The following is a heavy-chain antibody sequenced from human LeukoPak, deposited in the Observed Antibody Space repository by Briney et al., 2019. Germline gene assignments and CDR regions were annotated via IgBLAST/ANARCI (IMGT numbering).Heavy chain of an antibody. CDR1: GYSISSGYY. CDR2: IYRSGST. J-gene: IGHJ6*03. Sequence: SETLSLTCTVSGYSISSGYYWVWIRQTPRKGLEWIGSIYRSGSTNYNPSLKSRVTISVDTSKNQFSLKVNSVTAADTALYYCARGDCSSTICYSPMDVWGKGTTVTVSS. V-gene: IGHV4-38-2*02. D-gene: IGHD2-2*01. CDR3: ARGDCSSTICYSPMDV.